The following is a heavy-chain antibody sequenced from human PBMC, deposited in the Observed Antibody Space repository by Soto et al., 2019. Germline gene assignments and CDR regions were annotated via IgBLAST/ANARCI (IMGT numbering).Heavy chain of an antibody. CDR1: GGSVSSGDYF. Sequence: PSETLSLPCTVSGGSVSSGDYFWSWLRQSPGKRLEWIANIYYSGSTNYNPSLKSRATISVDTSKSQVSLTLTSMTAAYAALYYCARSPNYYFYGFDVWGQGTAVTLSS. V-gene: IGHV4-61*08. J-gene: IGHJ6*02. CDR3: ARSPNYYFYGFDV. CDR2: IYYSGST. D-gene: IGHD3-10*01.